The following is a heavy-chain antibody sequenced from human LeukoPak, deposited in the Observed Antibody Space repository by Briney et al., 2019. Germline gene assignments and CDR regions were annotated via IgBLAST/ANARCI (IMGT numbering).Heavy chain of an antibody. CDR3: AREASLLWFGELPTSDY. J-gene: IGHJ4*02. V-gene: IGHV1-18*01. CDR2: ISAYNGNT. D-gene: IGHD3-10*01. CDR1: GYTFTSYG. Sequence: ASVKVSCKASGYTFTSYGISWVRQAPGQGLEWMGWISAYNGNTNYAQKLQGRVTMTTDTSTSTAYMELRSLRSDDTAVYYCAREASLLWFGELPTSDYWGQGTLVTVSS.